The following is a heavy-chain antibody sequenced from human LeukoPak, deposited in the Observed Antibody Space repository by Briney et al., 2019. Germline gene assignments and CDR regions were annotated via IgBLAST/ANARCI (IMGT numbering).Heavy chain of an antibody. CDR2: ISSSSSTI. CDR3: ARELELLYFDY. CDR1: GFTFSSYS. Sequence: PGGSLRLSCAASGFTFSSYSMNWVRQAPGKGLEWVSYISSSSSTIYYADSVKGRFTISRDNAKNSLYLQMNSLRAEDTAVYYCARELELLYFDYWGQGTLVTVSS. J-gene: IGHJ4*02. D-gene: IGHD1-7*01. V-gene: IGHV3-48*01.